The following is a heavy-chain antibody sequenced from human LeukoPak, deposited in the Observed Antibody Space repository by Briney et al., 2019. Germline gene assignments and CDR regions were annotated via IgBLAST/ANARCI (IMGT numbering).Heavy chain of an antibody. Sequence: SETLSLTCTVSGGSISSSSYYWGWIRQPPGKGLEWIGSIYYSGSTYYNPSLKRRVTISVDTSKYQFSLKLSSVTAADPAVYYCARQDGPPSGLSGLVWFDPWGQGTLVTVSS. J-gene: IGHJ5*02. CDR2: IYYSGST. CDR1: GGSISSSSYY. D-gene: IGHD3-3*01. CDR3: ARQDGPPSGLSGLVWFDP. V-gene: IGHV4-39*01.